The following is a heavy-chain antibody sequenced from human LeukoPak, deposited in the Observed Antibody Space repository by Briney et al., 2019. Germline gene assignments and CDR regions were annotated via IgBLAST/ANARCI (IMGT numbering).Heavy chain of an antibody. V-gene: IGHV3-30*02. CDR2: IRYDGSSK. CDR3: AKPSEQWLASAKSYYYGMDV. J-gene: IGHJ6*02. D-gene: IGHD6-19*01. Sequence: PGGSLRLSCAASGFNFNTYGMHWVRQTPGRGLEWVAFIRYDGSSKYNTDSVKGRFTVSRDNPKNTLYLQMNSLRAEDTAVYYCAKPSEQWLASAKSYYYGMDVWGQGTTVTVSS. CDR1: GFNFNTYG.